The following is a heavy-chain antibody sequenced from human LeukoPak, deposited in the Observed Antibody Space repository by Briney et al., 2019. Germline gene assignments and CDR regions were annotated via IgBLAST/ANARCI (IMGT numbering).Heavy chain of an antibody. CDR3: ARGEDGDYYFQH. CDR1: GVSFSGYY. Sequence: AETLSLTCAVYGVSFSGYYWSWIRQPPGKGLEWIGEINHSRSSNYNPSLKSRVTISVDTSKNQFSLKLSSVTAADTAVYYCARGEDGDYYFQHWGQGTLVTVSS. J-gene: IGHJ1*01. CDR2: INHSRSS. V-gene: IGHV4-34*01. D-gene: IGHD4-17*01.